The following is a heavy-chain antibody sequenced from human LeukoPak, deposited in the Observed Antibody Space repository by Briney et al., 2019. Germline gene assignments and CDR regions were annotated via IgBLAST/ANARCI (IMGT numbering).Heavy chain of an antibody. J-gene: IGHJ4*02. CDR1: GGSISSSNW. CDR3: ARDLEESVDCSGGSCYPV. D-gene: IGHD2-15*01. V-gene: IGHV4-4*02. CDR2: IYHSGST. Sequence: PSETLSLTCAVSGGSISSSNWWSWVRQPPGKGLEWIVEIYHSGSTNYNPSLKSRITISVDKSKNQFSLKLSCVTAADTAVYYCARDLEESVDCSGGSCYPVWGQGTLVTVSS.